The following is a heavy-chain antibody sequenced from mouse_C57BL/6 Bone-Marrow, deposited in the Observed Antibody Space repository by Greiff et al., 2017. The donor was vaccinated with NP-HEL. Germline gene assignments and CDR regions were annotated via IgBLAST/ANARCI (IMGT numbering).Heavy chain of an antibody. CDR3: ARHVYYYGSSYVDDY. Sequence: EVNVVESGGDLVKPGGSLKLSCAASGFTFSSYGMSWVRQTPDKRLEWVATISSGGSYTYYPDSVKGRFTISRDNAKNTLYLQMSSLKSEDTAMYYCARHVYYYGSSYVDDYWGQGTTLTVSS. V-gene: IGHV5-6*01. D-gene: IGHD1-1*01. J-gene: IGHJ2*01. CDR1: GFTFSSYG. CDR2: ISSGGSYT.